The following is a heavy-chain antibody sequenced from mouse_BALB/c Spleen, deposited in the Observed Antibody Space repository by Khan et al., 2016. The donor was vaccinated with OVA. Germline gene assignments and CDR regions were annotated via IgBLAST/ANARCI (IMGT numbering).Heavy chain of an antibody. Sequence: VKLLESGAELARPGASVKMSCKASGYTFTSYTIHWIKKRPRQGLEWIGYINPSNGYTNYNQKFKDKATLTTDKSSTTAYLQLRSLTSDDSAVYNCVRDGAYHRNDGWFAYWGQGTTLTVSS. D-gene: IGHD2-14*01. V-gene: IGHV1-4*01. J-gene: IGHJ2*01. CDR1: GYTFTSYT. CDR3: VRDGAYHRNDGWFAY. CDR2: INPSNGYT.